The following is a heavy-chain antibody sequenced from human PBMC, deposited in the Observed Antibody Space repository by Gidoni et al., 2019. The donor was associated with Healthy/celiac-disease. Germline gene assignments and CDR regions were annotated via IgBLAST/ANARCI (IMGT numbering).Heavy chain of an antibody. V-gene: IGHV4-34*01. CDR1: GGSFGGYH. D-gene: IGHD2-2*01. CDR2: INHRGIT. CDR3: ARSGKYCSSTSCYHWFDP. J-gene: IGHJ5*02. Sequence: QVQLQQRGAGPLKHSETLSLTCAGYGGSFGGYHWSWMRQHPGKGLAWIGEINHRGITNYNPSLKSRFTISVDASKNHFSLKLSSVPAADTAVYYCARSGKYCSSTSCYHWFDPWGQVTLVTVSS.